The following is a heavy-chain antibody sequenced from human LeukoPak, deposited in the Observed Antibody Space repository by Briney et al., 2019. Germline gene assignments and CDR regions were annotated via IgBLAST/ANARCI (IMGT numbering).Heavy chain of an antibody. CDR3: AKDQGFDYYDSSGYYLDY. D-gene: IGHD3-22*01. Sequence: PGGSLILSCAASGFTFSSHNMNWVRQAPGKGLEWVSSISGRGNYIFYADSVKGRFTISRESAKNSLSLQMNSLRAEDTAVYYCAKDQGFDYYDSSGYYLDYWGQGTLVTVSS. CDR1: GFTFSSHN. V-gene: IGHV3-21*01. J-gene: IGHJ4*02. CDR2: ISGRGNYI.